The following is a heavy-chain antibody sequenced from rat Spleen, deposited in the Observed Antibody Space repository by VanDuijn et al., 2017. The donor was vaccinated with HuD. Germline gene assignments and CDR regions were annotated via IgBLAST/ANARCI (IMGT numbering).Heavy chain of an antibody. CDR2: ISTGGGNT. CDR1: GFTFSNYG. V-gene: IGHV5S13*01. Sequence: EVQLVESDGGLVQPGRSLKLSCAASGFTFSNYGMAWVRQAPTKGLEWVASISTGGGNTYYRDSVKGRFTISRDNAKSTLYLQMNSLRSEDTATYYCARQGTYYSYFDYWGQGVMVTVSS. D-gene: IGHD1-12*02. J-gene: IGHJ2*01. CDR3: ARQGTYYSYFDY.